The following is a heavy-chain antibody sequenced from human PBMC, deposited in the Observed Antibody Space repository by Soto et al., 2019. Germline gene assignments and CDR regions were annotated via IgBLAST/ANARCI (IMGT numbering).Heavy chain of an antibody. CDR2: IFTGTP. J-gene: IGHJ4*02. Sequence: GGSLRLSCAGSEFTVSSDYMSWVRQAPGTGLECVSLIFTGTPYYADSVRGRFIISRDDSKNTLYLQMDSLRVEDTAVYYCARGHTIIRDFDYWGQGALVTVPP. CDR1: EFTVSSDY. V-gene: IGHV3-66*01. CDR3: ARGHTIIRDFDY. D-gene: IGHD3-10*01.